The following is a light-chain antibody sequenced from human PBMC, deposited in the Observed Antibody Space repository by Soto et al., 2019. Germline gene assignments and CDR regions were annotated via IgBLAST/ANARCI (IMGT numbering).Light chain of an antibody. CDR2: GAS. Sequence: IVMTQSPTTPSVSPGERATLSCRASQSVSSNLAWYQQKPGQAPRLLIYGASTRATGIPARFSGSGSGTEFTLTISSLQSEDFAVYYCQQYNNWPPVTFGQGTKVDI. CDR3: QQYNNWPPVT. J-gene: IGKJ1*01. V-gene: IGKV3-15*01. CDR1: QSVSSN.